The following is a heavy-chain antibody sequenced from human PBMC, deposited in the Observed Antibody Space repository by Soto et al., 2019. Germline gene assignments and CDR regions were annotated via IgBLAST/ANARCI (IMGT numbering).Heavy chain of an antibody. V-gene: IGHV3-49*03. CDR1: GFTFGDYA. D-gene: IGHD3-10*01. J-gene: IGHJ5*02. CDR3: TPYYYGSGSYYNFRLVRFDP. CDR2: IRSKAYGGTT. Sequence: PGGSLRLSCTTSGFTFGDYAMSWFRLAPGKGLEWVGFIRSKAYGGTTEYAASVKGRFTISRDDSKSIAYLQMNSLKTEDTAVYYCTPYYYGSGSYYNFRLVRFDPWGQGTLVTVSS.